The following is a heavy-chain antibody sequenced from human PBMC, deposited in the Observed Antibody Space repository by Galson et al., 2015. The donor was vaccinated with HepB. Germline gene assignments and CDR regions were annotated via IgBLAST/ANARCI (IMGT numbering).Heavy chain of an antibody. CDR1: GFDVRTSI. J-gene: IGHJ2*01. V-gene: IGHV3-48*02. Sequence: SLRLSCAVSGFDVRTSIMHWYRQPPGKGLEWVAYKSSRSIYYADSVRGRFTISRDTDKNSLLLQMNSLSDEDTALYRCARDFRWASDLWGRGTLVIVSS. D-gene: IGHD2/OR15-2a*01. CDR2: KSSRSI. CDR3: ARDFRWASDL.